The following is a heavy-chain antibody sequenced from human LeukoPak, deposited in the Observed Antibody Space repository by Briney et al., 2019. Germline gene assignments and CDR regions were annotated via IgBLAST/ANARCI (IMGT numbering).Heavy chain of an antibody. J-gene: IGHJ4*02. D-gene: IGHD6-19*01. Sequence: PSETLSLTCTVSGGSISSNSYYWGWVRQPPGKGLEWIGNVYYSGSTNYNPSLKSRFTISVDTSKNQFSLKLSSVTAADTAVYYCARRYSSGWYGHFDYWGQGTLVAVSS. CDR1: GGSISSNSYY. CDR3: ARRYSSGWYGHFDY. V-gene: IGHV4-39*01. CDR2: VYYSGST.